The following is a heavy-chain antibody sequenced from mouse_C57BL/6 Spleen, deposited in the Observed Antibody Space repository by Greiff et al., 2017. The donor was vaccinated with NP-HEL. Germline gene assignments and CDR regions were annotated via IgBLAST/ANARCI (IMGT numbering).Heavy chain of an antibody. V-gene: IGHV5-4*03. J-gene: IGHJ3*01. CDR2: ISDGGSYT. CDR1: GFTFSSYA. Sequence: EVTLVESGGGLVKPGGSLKLSCAASGFTFSSYAMSWVRQTPEKRLEWVATISDGGSYTYYPDNVKGRFTISRDNAKNNMYLQMSHLKSEDTAMYYCASGYGSSSWFAYWGQGTLVTVSA. CDR3: ASGYGSSSWFAY. D-gene: IGHD1-1*01.